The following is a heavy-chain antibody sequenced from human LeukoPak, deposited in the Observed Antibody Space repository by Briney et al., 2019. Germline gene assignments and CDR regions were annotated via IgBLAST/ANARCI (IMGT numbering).Heavy chain of an antibody. J-gene: IGHJ4*02. CDR1: GGSISSYY. Sequence: SETLSLTCTVSGGSISSYYWSWIRQPPGKGLEWIGYIYYSGSTNYNPSLKSRVTISVDTSKNQFSLKLSSVTAADTAVYYCARARYSYGLAHGNFDYWGQGTLVTVSS. D-gene: IGHD5-18*01. CDR3: ARARYSYGLAHGNFDY. V-gene: IGHV4-59*01. CDR2: IYYSGST.